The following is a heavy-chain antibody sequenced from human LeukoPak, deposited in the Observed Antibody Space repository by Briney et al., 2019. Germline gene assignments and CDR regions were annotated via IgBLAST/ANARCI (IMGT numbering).Heavy chain of an antibody. D-gene: IGHD6-13*01. V-gene: IGHV3-30-3*01. J-gene: IGHJ4*02. CDR2: ISYDGSNK. CDR1: GFTFSSYA. CDR3: AREGIAAAGPFDC. Sequence: GGSLRLSCAASGFTFSSYAMHWVRQAPGKGLEWVAVISYDGSNKYYADSVKGRFTISRDNSKNTLYLQMNSLRAEDTAVYYCAREGIAAAGPFDCWGQGTLVTVSS.